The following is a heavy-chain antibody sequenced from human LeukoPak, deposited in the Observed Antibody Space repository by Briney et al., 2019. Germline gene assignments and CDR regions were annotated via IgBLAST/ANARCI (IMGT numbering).Heavy chain of an antibody. D-gene: IGHD2-15*01. J-gene: IGHJ4*02. CDR2: IYYSGST. Sequence: SETLSLTCTVSGGSISSYYWSWIRQPPGKGLEWIGYIYYSGSTNYYPSLKSRVTISVDTSKNQFSLKLSSVTAADTAVYYCARQSLGYCSGGSCYTFDYWGQGTLVTVSS. CDR3: ARQSLGYCSGGSCYTFDY. V-gene: IGHV4-59*08. CDR1: GGSISSYY.